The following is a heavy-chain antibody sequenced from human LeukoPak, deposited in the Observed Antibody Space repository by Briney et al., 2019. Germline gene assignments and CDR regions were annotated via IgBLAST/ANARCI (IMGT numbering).Heavy chain of an antibody. J-gene: IGHJ4*02. Sequence: GESLKISCKSSGYTFAGYWIGWVRQMPGKGLEWMGIIYPGDSDTRYSPSFQGQVTISADRSISTAYLQWSNLKASDTAIYYCVRLAVDWNYPWYFDYWGQGTLVTVSS. V-gene: IGHV5-51*01. CDR1: GYTFAGYW. CDR2: IYPGDSDT. D-gene: IGHD1-7*01. CDR3: VRLAVDWNYPWYFDY.